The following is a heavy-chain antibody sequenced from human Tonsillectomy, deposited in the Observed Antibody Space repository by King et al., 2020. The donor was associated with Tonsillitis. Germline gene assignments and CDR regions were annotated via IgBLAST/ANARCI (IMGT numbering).Heavy chain of an antibody. CDR2: ISYDGSNK. J-gene: IGHJ5*02. CDR1: GFTFRSYA. V-gene: IGHV3-30-3*01. D-gene: IGHD1-7*01. CDR3: ARGATGTTLWFDP. Sequence: VQLVESGGGVVQPGRSLRLSCAASGFTFRSYAMHWVRQAPGKGLEWVAFISYDGSNKYYADSVKGRFTISRDNSKNTLYLQMNSLRAEDTAVYYCARGATGTTLWFDPWGQGTLVTVSS.